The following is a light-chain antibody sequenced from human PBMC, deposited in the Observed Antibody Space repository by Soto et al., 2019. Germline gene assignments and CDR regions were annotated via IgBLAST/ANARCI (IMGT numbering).Light chain of an antibody. Sequence: QSVLTQPASVSGSPGQSITISCTGTSSDIGGYNYVSWFQQHPGKAPKLIIYEVTNRPSGVSDRFSGSKSGNTASLTISGLQPEDEADYYCNSYTFSRAPVVFGGGTQLTVL. CDR3: NSYTFSRAPVV. J-gene: IGLJ3*02. CDR2: EVT. V-gene: IGLV2-14*01. CDR1: SSDIGGYNY.